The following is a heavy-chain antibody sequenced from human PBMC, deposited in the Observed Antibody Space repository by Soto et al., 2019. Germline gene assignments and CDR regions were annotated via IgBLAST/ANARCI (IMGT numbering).Heavy chain of an antibody. D-gene: IGHD3-3*01. V-gene: IGHV4-31*03. CDR2: IYSGGNT. J-gene: IGHJ4*02. Sequence: HVQLQESGPGLVKPSETLSLTCTVSGASMRSGGYFWCWIRQFPGKGLEWIGYIYSGGNTSYNPSLKGRVTMYIVTSNSQFSQRLTSVTAADTAVYYCVREGQPLMEVDYWGQGTLVTVSS. CDR3: VREGQPLMEVDY. CDR1: GASMRSGGYF.